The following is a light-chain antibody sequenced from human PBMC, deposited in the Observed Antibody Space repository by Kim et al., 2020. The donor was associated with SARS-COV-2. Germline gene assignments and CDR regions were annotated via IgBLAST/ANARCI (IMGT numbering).Light chain of an antibody. J-gene: IGKJ1*01. CDR1: QSISIW. V-gene: IGKV1-5*01. CDR2: DAS. CDR3: QEYKSNSWT. Sequence: GDRVTITCRASQSISIWLAWYQQKPGKAPNILIYDASNLESGVPSRFSGSGSGTEFTLTISSLQPDDFATYYCQEYKSNSWTFGQGTKVDIK.